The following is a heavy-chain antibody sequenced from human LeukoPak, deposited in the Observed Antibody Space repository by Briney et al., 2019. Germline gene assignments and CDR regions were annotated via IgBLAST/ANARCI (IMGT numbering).Heavy chain of an antibody. CDR2: INQSGST. Sequence: SETLSLTCTVSGYSISSGYYWSWIRQPPGKGLEWIGDINQSGSTNYNPSLKSRVTISLDTSKSQVSLKLTSVTAADAAVYYCARDSYNWNVDAFDPWGQGTLVTVSS. CDR3: ARDSYNWNVDAFDP. V-gene: IGHV4-38-2*02. D-gene: IGHD1-20*01. J-gene: IGHJ5*02. CDR1: GYSISSGYY.